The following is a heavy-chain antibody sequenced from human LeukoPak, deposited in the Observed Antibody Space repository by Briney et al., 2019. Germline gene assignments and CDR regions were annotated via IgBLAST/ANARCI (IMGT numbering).Heavy chain of an antibody. V-gene: IGHV4-31*03. CDR1: GDSISTGGYY. CDR2: IYYSGST. J-gene: IGHJ4*02. Sequence: SQTLSLTCTVSGDSISTGGYYWAWIRQHRERGLEWIGYIYYSGSTHYNPSLQSRVTISVDTSKNQFSLNLNSVTAADTAVYYCARASCVAVARPRGRFDYWGQGALVTVSS. CDR3: ARASCVAVARPRGRFDY. D-gene: IGHD6-19*01.